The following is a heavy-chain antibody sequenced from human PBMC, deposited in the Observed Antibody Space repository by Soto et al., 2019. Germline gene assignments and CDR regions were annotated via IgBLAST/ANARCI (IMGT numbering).Heavy chain of an antibody. CDR1: GGSFSGDY. CDR3: ARARGVATIIYYYGMDV. J-gene: IGHJ6*02. CDR2: IYYNGST. Sequence: SETLSLTCAVYGGSFSGDYWSWIRQHPGKGLEWIGYIYYNGSTNYNPSLKSRVTISVDTSKNQFSLKLSSVTAADTAVYYCARARGVATIIYYYGMDVWAKGPRSPSP. V-gene: IGHV4-34*09. D-gene: IGHD5-12*01.